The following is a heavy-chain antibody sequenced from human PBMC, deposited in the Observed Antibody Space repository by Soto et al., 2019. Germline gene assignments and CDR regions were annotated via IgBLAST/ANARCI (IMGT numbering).Heavy chain of an antibody. Sequence: QVQLVQSGAEVKKPGSSVKVSCKASGGTFSSYAISWVRQAPGQGLEWMGGIIPIFGTANYAQKFQGRVTITSDESTSSVYMELRSLRSEDTAVYYCGGGYRENFDCWGQGTLVTVSS. CDR1: GGTFSSYA. D-gene: IGHD3-22*01. CDR2: IIPIFGTA. CDR3: GGGYRENFDC. J-gene: IGHJ4*02. V-gene: IGHV1-69*01.